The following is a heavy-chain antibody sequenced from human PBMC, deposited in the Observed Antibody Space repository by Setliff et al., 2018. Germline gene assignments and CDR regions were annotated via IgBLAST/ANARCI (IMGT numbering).Heavy chain of an antibody. Sequence: GGSLRLSCAASGFTFSSYAMSWVRQAPGKGLEWVSGITGGGGSTYYADPVKGRFTISRDNSKNTLYLQMNSLRAEDTAVYYCVKDRYCSDASCSPDYFDYWGQGTLVTVSS. CDR2: ITGGGGST. CDR3: VKDRYCSDASCSPDYFDY. J-gene: IGHJ4*02. V-gene: IGHV3-23*01. D-gene: IGHD2-15*01. CDR1: GFTFSSYA.